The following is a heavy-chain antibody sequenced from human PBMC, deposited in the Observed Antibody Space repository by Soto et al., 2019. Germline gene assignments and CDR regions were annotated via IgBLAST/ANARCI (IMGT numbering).Heavy chain of an antibody. Sequence: SDTLSLTCTVSGDSIGTTHSYWTWIRQSPWKGLEWIGNIHYSGSTYYMPSLRSRVTLSVDTSKNQFSLRLTSVTAEDTAVYYCARHEGNGNVWPLDYWGEGXLVTV. CDR1: GDSIGTTHSY. J-gene: IGHJ4*02. V-gene: IGHV4-39*01. D-gene: IGHD2-8*01. CDR3: ARHEGNGNVWPLDY. CDR2: IHYSGST.